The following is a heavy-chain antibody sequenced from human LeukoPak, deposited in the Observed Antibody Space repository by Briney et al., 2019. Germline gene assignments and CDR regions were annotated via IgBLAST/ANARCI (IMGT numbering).Heavy chain of an antibody. V-gene: IGHV3-33*01. Sequence: GGSLRLSCAASGFTFSSYGMHWVRQAPGKGLEWVAVIWSDGSNKNYADSVKGRFTISRDNSENTLYLQMNSLRVEDTAMYATDIGSAPFDYWGQGTLVTVSS. CDR1: GFTFSSYG. CDR3: DIGSAPFDY. J-gene: IGHJ4*02. D-gene: IGHD3-10*01. CDR2: IWSDGSNK.